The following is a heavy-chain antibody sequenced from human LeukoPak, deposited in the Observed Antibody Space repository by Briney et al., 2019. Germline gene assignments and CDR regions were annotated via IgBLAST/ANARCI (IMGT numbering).Heavy chain of an antibody. V-gene: IGHV3-33*01. CDR3: ASYVLGDAFDI. D-gene: IGHD3-3*02. CDR1: GFTFSSYG. J-gene: IGHJ3*02. CDR2: IWYDGSNK. Sequence: PGGSLRLSCAASGFTFSSYGMHWVRQAPGKGLEWVAAIWYDGSNKYYADSVKGRFTISRDNSKNTLYLQMNSLRAEDTAVYYCASYVLGDAFDIWGQGTMVTVSS.